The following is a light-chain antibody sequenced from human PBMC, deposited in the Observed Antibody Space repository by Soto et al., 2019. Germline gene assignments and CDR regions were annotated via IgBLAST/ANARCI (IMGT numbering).Light chain of an antibody. CDR2: TTS. J-gene: IGKJ4*01. Sequence: DIQMTQSPSTLSASVGDRVTLACRASQTISSWVAWYQQKPGKAPRLLIYTTSSVESGVPSSFSGSGSGTEFTLTISGLQPDDFASYYCQQYNTYISLTSGGGTKVDI. CDR1: QTISSW. CDR3: QQYNTYISLT. V-gene: IGKV1-5*03.